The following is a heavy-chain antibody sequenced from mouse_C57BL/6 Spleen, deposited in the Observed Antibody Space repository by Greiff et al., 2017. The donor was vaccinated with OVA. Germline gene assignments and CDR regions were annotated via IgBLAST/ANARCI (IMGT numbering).Heavy chain of an antibody. CDR1: GYTFTSYW. CDR2: IDPSDSYT. Sequence: QVQLKQPGAELVMPGASVKLSCKASGYTFTSYWMHWVKQRPGQGLEWIGEIDPSDSYTNYNQKFKGKSTLTVDKSSSTAYMQLSSLTSEDSAVYYCARGDSSGYLTFFDYWGQGTTLTVSS. D-gene: IGHD3-2*02. J-gene: IGHJ2*01. CDR3: ARGDSSGYLTFFDY. V-gene: IGHV1-69*01.